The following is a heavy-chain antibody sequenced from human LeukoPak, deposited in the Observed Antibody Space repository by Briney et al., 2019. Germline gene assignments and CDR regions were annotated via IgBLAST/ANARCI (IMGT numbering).Heavy chain of an antibody. CDR2: IHYSGTT. CDR3: ASLKRWLVMN. Sequence: SETLSLTCTVSGDSISSSYWSWIRQPPGKGLEWIGYIHYSGTTNYNPALKSRVTISVDTSKNQFSLKLSSVTAADTAVYYCASLKRWLVMNWGQGTLVTVSS. V-gene: IGHV4-59*08. CDR1: GDSISSSY. D-gene: IGHD6-19*01. J-gene: IGHJ4*02.